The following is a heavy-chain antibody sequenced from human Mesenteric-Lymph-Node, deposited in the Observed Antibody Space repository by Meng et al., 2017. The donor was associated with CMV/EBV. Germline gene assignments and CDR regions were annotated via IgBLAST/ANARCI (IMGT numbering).Heavy chain of an antibody. Sequence: GGSLRLSCAASGFSVSSNYMSWARQAPGKGLEWVSVMYAGGSTYYADSVNGRFTISRDNSKNTVYLQMNYLRAEDTARYYCAKEIFGVPRGAFDVWGQGTMVTVSS. CDR1: GFSVSSNY. D-gene: IGHD2-2*01. CDR2: MYAGGST. J-gene: IGHJ3*01. CDR3: AKEIFGVPRGAFDV. V-gene: IGHV3-53*01.